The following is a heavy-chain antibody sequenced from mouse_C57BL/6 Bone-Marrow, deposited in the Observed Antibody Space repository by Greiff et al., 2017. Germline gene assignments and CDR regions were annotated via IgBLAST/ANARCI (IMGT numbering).Heavy chain of an antibody. CDR2: IDPETGGT. CDR3: TRGIYYYGSFDY. CDR1: GYTFTDYE. J-gene: IGHJ2*01. V-gene: IGHV1-15*01. Sequence: QVQVQQSGAELVRPGASVTLSCKASGYTFTDYEMHWVKQTPVHGLEWIGAIDPETGGTAYNQKFKGKAILTADKSSSTAYMELRSLTSEDSAVYYCTRGIYYYGSFDYWGQGTTLTVSS. D-gene: IGHD1-1*01.